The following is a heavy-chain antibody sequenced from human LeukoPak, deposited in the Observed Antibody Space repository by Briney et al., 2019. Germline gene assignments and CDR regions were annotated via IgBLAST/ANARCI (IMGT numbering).Heavy chain of an antibody. CDR1: GFTFDDYG. D-gene: IGHD6-19*01. CDR2: INWNGGST. J-gene: IGHJ6*03. V-gene: IGHV3-20*04. Sequence: PGGSLRLSCAASGFTFDDYGMSWVRHAPGKGLEWVSGINWNGGSTGYADSVKGRFTISRDNAKNSLYLQMNSLRAEDTALYYCAREISGIAVAGTGPYYYYYMDVWGKGTTVTVSS. CDR3: AREISGIAVAGTGPYYYYYMDV.